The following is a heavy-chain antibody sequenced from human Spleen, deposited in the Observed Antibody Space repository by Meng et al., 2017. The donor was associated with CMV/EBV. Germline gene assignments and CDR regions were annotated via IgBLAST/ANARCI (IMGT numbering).Heavy chain of an antibody. J-gene: IGHJ4*02. CDR3: TKDYCSSTSCHFDY. V-gene: IGHV3-43*01. CDR1: GFTFDDYT. CDR2: ISWDGGST. D-gene: IGHD2-2*01. Sequence: GGSLRLSYAASGFTFDDYTMHWVRQARGKGLEWVSLISWDGGSTYYADSVKGRFTISRDNSKNSLYLQMNSLRSEDTALYYCTKDYCSSTSCHFDYWGQGTLVTVSS.